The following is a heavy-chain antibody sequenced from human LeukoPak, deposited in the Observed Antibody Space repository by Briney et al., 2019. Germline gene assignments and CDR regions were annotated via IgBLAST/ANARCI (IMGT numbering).Heavy chain of an antibody. J-gene: IGHJ4*02. CDR3: ARDGQTGTTVY. Sequence: GGSLRLSCTVSGFTFDDYAMHWVRQVPGKGLEWVSSISSSSSYIYYADSVKGRFTISRDNAKNSLHLQMNSLRAEDTAVYYCARDGQTGTTVYWGQGTLVTVSS. CDR2: ISSSSSYI. CDR1: GFTFDDYA. D-gene: IGHD1-7*01. V-gene: IGHV3-21*01.